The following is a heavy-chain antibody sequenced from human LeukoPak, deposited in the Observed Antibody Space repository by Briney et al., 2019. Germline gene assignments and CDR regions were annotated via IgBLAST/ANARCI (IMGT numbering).Heavy chain of an antibody. J-gene: IGHJ4*02. CDR2: IYYSGST. Sequence: SETLSLTCAVSGYSISSGYYWGWIRPPPGKGLEWIGYIYYSGSTNYNPSLKSRVTISVDTSKNQLSLKLSSVTAADPAVYYCAADHSITMIGTLDYWGQETLVTVSS. D-gene: IGHD3-22*01. V-gene: IGHV4-61*01. CDR1: GYSISSGYY. CDR3: AADHSITMIGTLDY.